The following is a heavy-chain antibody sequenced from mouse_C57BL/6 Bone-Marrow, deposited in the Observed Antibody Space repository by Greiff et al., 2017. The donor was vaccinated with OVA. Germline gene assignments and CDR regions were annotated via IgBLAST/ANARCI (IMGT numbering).Heavy chain of an antibody. D-gene: IGHD1-1*01. CDR1: GFTFTDYY. CDR2: VYPYNGGT. Sequence: EVQLQQSGPVLVKPGPSVKISCKASGFTFTDYYMHWVKQSHGKSLEWIGLVYPYNGGTSYNQKFKGKATLTVDTSSSTAYMELNSLTSEYSAVYYGARLTSYYGSSFWYFDVWGTGTTVTVSS. CDR3: ARLTSYYGSSFWYFDV. J-gene: IGHJ1*03. V-gene: IGHV1-36*01.